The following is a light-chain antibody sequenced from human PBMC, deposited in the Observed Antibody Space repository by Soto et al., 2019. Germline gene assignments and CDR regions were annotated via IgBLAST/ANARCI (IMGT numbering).Light chain of an antibody. CDR3: MQATQFPT. CDR2: KIS. J-gene: IGKJ1*01. CDR1: QSLVHSDGNTY. V-gene: IGKV2-24*01. Sequence: DIVLTQTPLSSPVTLGQPASISCRSSQSLVHSDGNTYLSWLHQRPGQPPRLLISKISNRFSGVPDRFSGSGAVTEFTLKISRVEAEDVRVYFCMQATQFPTFGQGTKVEI.